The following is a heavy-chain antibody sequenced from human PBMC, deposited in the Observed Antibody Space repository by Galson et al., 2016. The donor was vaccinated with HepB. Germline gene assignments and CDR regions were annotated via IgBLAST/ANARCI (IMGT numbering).Heavy chain of an antibody. CDR3: VRETDYSHPNWFDP. CDR1: GGSISSAFW. J-gene: IGHJ5*02. CDR2: VHNLGFT. V-gene: IGHV4-4*02. D-gene: IGHD4-11*01. Sequence: TLSLTCAVSGGSISSAFWWTWVRQPPGKGLEWVGQVHNLGFTNYNPSLKSRFTISVDKSKNEFSLKLASVTAADTAVYYCVRETDYSHPNWFDPWGQGTLVTVSS.